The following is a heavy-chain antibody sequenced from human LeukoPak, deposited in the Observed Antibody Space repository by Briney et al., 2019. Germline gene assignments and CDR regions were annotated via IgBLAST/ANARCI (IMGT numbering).Heavy chain of an antibody. CDR1: GGSISSSSYY. CDR3: ARDRGYSYAHPLDY. D-gene: IGHD5-18*01. CDR2: IYYSGST. V-gene: IGHV4-39*02. J-gene: IGHJ4*02. Sequence: SETLSLICTVSGGSISSSSYYWGWIRQPPGKGLEWIGSIYYSGSTYYNPSLKSRVTISVDTSKNQFSLKLSSVTAADTAVYYCARDRGYSYAHPLDYWGQGTLVTVSS.